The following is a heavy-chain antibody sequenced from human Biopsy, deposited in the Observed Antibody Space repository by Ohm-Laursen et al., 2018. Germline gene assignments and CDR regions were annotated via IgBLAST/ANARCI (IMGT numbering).Heavy chain of an antibody. CDR1: GDSFTSYA. V-gene: IGHV1-69*01. J-gene: IGHJ5*02. Sequence: SAVKVSCKASGDSFTSYAIGWVRQAPGQGLELMGGIIPIPNVATYAQKFQGRITITADESTSTAYMELSSLTSDDTAVYFCARGEGSSWFDPWGHGTLVTVSS. CDR2: IIPIPNVA. CDR3: ARGEGSSWFDP. D-gene: IGHD1-26*01.